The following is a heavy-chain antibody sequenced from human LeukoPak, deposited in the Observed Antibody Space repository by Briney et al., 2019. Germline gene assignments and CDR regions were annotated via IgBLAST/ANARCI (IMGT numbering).Heavy chain of an antibody. CDR2: INSDGSST. V-gene: IGHV3-74*01. Sequence: GGALRLSCAASGFTFSSYWMHWVRQAPGKGLVWVSRINSDGSSTSYADSVKGRFTISRDNAKNTLYLQMNSLRAEDTAVYYCARSGYSYGGFDYWGQGTLVTVSS. D-gene: IGHD5-18*01. CDR3: ARSGYSYGGFDY. CDR1: GFTFSSYW. J-gene: IGHJ4*02.